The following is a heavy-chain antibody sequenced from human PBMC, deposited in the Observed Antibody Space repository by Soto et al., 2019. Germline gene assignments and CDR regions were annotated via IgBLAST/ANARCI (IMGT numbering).Heavy chain of an antibody. J-gene: IGHJ4*02. V-gene: IGHV3-30-3*01. CDR2: ISRDGSSK. CDR3: ARSRNGAVPDSINF. CDR1: GFTFSRYA. D-gene: IGHD2-8*01. Sequence: GGSLRLSCAASGFTFSRYAMHWVRQSPGEGLEWVAVISRDGSSKYYGDSVKGRFTVSRDNSNNTLYLSMTSLRPDDTAVFYCARSRNGAVPDSINFWGQGTLVTVSS.